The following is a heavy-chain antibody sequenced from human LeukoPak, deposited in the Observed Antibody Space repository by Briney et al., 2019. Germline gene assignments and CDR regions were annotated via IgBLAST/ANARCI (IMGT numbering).Heavy chain of an antibody. Sequence: SETLSLTCTVSGASMSSYYWTWIRQPPGKGLEWIGYIYSSGSTNSNPSLKSRVTISVDTSKNQFSLNLSSVTAADTAGYYCARGGEAGLADWGQGTLVTVSS. CDR1: GASMSSYY. CDR3: ARGGEAGLAD. V-gene: IGHV4-59*01. J-gene: IGHJ4*02. CDR2: IYSSGST. D-gene: IGHD4-17*01.